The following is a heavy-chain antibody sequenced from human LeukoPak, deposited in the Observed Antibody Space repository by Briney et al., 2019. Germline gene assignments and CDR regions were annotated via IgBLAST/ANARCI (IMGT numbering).Heavy chain of an antibody. Sequence: SVKVSCKASGYTFTAYYMHWVRQAPGQGLEWMGRIIPILGIANYAQKFQGRVTITSDKSTSTAYMELGSLRSEDTAVYYCARDSRGVTTVVPFDYWGQGTLVTVSS. V-gene: IGHV1-69*04. CDR3: ARDSRGVTTVVPFDY. D-gene: IGHD4-23*01. CDR1: GYTFTAYY. CDR2: IIPILGIA. J-gene: IGHJ4*02.